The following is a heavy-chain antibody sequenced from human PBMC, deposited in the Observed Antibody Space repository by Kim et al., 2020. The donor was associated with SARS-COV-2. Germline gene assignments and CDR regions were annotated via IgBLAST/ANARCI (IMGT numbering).Heavy chain of an antibody. J-gene: IGHJ4*02. CDR3: ARDPYCGGDCYLSDY. CDR2: ISSSSSYI. D-gene: IGHD2-21*01. Sequence: GGSLRLSCAASGFTFSSYSMNWVRQAPGKGLEWVSSISSSSSYIYYADSVKGRFTISRDNAKNSLYLQMTSLRAEDTAVYYCARDPYCGGDCYLSDYWGQGTLVTVSS. V-gene: IGHV3-21*01. CDR1: GFTFSSYS.